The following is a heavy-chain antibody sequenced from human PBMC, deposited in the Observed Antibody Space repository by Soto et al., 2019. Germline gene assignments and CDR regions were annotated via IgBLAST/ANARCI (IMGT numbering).Heavy chain of an antibody. CDR1: GFTFSSYG. D-gene: IGHD5-12*01. CDR3: AKTVATRYYYYYYMDV. V-gene: IGHV3-30*18. J-gene: IGHJ6*03. Sequence: QVQLVESGGGVVQPGRSLRLSCAASGFTFSSYGMHWVRQAPGKGLEWVEVISYDGSNKYYADSVKGRFTISRDNSKNTLYLQMNSLRAEDTAVYYCAKTVATRYYYYYYMDVWGKGTTVTVSS. CDR2: ISYDGSNK.